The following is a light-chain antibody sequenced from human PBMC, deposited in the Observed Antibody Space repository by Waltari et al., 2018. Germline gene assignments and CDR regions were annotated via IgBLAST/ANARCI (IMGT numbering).Light chain of an antibody. CDR3: QQYDNWLGT. V-gene: IGKV3-15*01. CDR1: QSIRSN. CDR2: GAS. Sequence: EIVMTQSPATLSVFPGERATLSYRASQSIRSNLAWYQHKPGQAPRLLIYGASTRATGIPARFSGSWSGTEFTLTISSLQSEDFAVYFFQQYDNWLGTFGQGTKVEIK. J-gene: IGKJ1*01.